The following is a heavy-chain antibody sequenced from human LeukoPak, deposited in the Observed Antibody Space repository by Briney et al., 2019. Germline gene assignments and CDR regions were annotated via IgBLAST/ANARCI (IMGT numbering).Heavy chain of an antibody. J-gene: IGHJ6*03. CDR1: GGSIGTYY. Sequence: SETLSLTCAVSGGSIGTYYWSWIRQSPGKGLEWIGYIYVTGTRYNPYLQSRVTISVDRSRNQFFLKMSSVTAADTAVYYCARHIGGGIEDMDVWGKGTKVIVSS. D-gene: IGHD3-16*02. CDR2: IYVTGT. CDR3: ARHIGGGIEDMDV. V-gene: IGHV4-59*08.